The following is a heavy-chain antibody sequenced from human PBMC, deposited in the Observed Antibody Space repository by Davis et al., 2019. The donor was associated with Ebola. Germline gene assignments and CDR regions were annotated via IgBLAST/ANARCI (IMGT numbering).Heavy chain of an antibody. J-gene: IGHJ6*02. D-gene: IGHD6-13*01. CDR2: INPSGGST. V-gene: IGHV1-46*01. Sequence: ASVKVSCKASGYTFTSYYMHWVRQAPGQGLEWMGIINPSGGSTSYAQKFQGRVTMTRDTSTSTVYMELSSLRSEDTAVYYCARRSSWANYYYGMDVWGQGTTVTVSS. CDR3: ARRSSWANYYYGMDV. CDR1: GYTFTSYY.